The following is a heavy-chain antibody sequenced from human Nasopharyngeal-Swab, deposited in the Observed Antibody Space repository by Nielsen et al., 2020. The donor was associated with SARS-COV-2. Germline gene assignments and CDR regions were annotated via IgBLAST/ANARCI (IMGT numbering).Heavy chain of an antibody. CDR2: ISGSGGST. CDR3: ARNPGAFFDY. D-gene: IGHD1-26*01. V-gene: IGHV3-23*01. Sequence: WIRKPPGKGLEWVSAISGSGGSTYYADSVKGRFTISRDNSKNTLYLQMNSLRAEDTAVYYCARNPGAFFDYWGQGTLVTVSS. J-gene: IGHJ4*02.